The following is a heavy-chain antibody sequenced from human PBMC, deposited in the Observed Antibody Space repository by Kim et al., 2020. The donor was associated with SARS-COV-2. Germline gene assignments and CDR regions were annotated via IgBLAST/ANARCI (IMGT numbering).Heavy chain of an antibody. CDR3: ARDQSAGYSSSWNDY. Sequence: GSLRLSCAASGFTFSSYGMHWVRQAPGKGLEWVAVISYDGSNKYYADSVKGRFTISRDNSKNTLYLQMNSLRAEDTAVYYCARDQSAGYSSSWNDYWGHGTLVTVSS. CDR2: ISYDGSNK. J-gene: IGHJ4*01. D-gene: IGHD6-13*01. CDR1: GFTFSSYG. V-gene: IGHV3-33*05.